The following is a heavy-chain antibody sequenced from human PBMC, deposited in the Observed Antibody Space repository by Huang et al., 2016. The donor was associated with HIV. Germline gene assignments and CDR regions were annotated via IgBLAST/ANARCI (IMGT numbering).Heavy chain of an antibody. V-gene: IGHV4-34*01. CDR1: GGSFSGYY. CDR3: AREKAADSAWYGVYYFDY. J-gene: IGHJ4*02. CDR2: IKHIGKT. Sequence: QVQLRQWGAGLVKPSETLSLTCAVYGGSFSGYYWTWIRQAPGKGLEWIGEIKHIGKTNYQPSLKSRVTISKDTAKKQFSLQLTSVSAADTVVYFCAREKAADSAWYGVYYFDYWGEGALVTVTS. D-gene: IGHD6-19*01.